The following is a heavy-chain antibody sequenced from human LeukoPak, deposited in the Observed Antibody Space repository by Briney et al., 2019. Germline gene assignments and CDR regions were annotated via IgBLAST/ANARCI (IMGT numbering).Heavy chain of an antibody. V-gene: IGHV3-33*01. J-gene: IGHJ6*02. CDR1: GFTFSSYG. Sequence: GRSLRLSCAASGFTFSSYGMHWVRQAPGKGLEWVAVIWYDGSNKYYADSVKGRFTISRDNSKNTLYLQTNSLRAEDTAVYYCARDKAVGAIVYYYYGMDVWGQGTTVTVSS. CDR3: ARDKAVGAIVYYYYGMDV. CDR2: IWYDGSNK. D-gene: IGHD3-16*02.